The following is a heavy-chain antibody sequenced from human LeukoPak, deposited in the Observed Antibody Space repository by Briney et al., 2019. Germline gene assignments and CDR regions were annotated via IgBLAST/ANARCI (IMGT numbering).Heavy chain of an antibody. CDR2: INPNNGGI. Sequence: ASVKVSCKASGYTLTGYDMHWVRQAPGQGLEWMGWINPNNGGIKYAQKFQGRVTMTRDTSISTAYMELSRLRSDDTGVYYCARDLGNNNFDYWGQGTLVTVSS. CDR1: GYTLTGYD. CDR3: ARDLGNNNFDY. V-gene: IGHV1-2*02. D-gene: IGHD1/OR15-1a*01. J-gene: IGHJ4*02.